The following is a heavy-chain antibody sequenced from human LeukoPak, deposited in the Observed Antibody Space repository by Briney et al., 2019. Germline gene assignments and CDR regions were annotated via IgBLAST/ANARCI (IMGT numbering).Heavy chain of an antibody. CDR3: AGTITGGPWFDP. CDR1: GYTFTSYD. J-gene: IGHJ5*02. D-gene: IGHD5-24*01. V-gene: IGHV1-8*03. Sequence: GASVKVSCKASGYTFTSYDINWVRQATGQGLEWMGWMNPNSGNTGYAQKFQGRVTITRNTSISTAYMELSSLRSEDTAVYYCAGTITGGPWFDPWGQGTLVTVSS. CDR2: MNPNSGNT.